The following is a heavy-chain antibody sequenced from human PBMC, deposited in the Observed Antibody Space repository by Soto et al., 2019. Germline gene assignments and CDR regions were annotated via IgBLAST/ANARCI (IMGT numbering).Heavy chain of an antibody. J-gene: IGHJ4*02. D-gene: IGHD2-15*01. V-gene: IGHV3-15*01. CDR1: GFTFSNAW. CDR3: TTDPGVVVAASDY. CDR2: IKSKTDGGTT. Sequence: EVQLVESGGGLVKPGGSLRLSCAASGFTFSNAWMSWVRQAPGKGLEWVGRIKSKTDGGTTDYAAPVKGRFTISRDDSKNTLYLEMNSLKTEDTAVYYCTTDPGVVVAASDYWGQGTLVTVSS.